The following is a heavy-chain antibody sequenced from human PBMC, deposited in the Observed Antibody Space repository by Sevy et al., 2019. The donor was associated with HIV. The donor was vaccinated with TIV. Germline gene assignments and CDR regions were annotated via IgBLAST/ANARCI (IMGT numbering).Heavy chain of an antibody. CDR3: ARVNRLDYYDSSGYYVTPFDY. CDR1: GGTFSSYA. V-gene: IGHV1-69*04. D-gene: IGHD3-22*01. CDR2: IIPILGIA. J-gene: IGHJ4*02. Sequence: ASVKVSCKASGGTFSSYAISWVRQAPGQGLEWMGRIIPILGIANYAQKFQGRVTITADKSTSTAYMELSSLRAEDTAVYYCARVNRLDYYDSSGYYVTPFDYWGQGTLVTVSS.